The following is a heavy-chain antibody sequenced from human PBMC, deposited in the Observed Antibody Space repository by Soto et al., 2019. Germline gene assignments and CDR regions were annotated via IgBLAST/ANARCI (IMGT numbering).Heavy chain of an antibody. D-gene: IGHD4-17*01. V-gene: IGHV4-59*01. CDR3: ARDATTYGDYDY. Sequence: PSETLSLTCTVSGGSISSYYWSWIRQPPGKGLEWIGYIYYSGSTNYNPSLKSRVTISVDTSKNQFSLKLSSVTAADTAVYYCARDATTYGDYDYWGQGTLVTVSS. CDR2: IYYSGST. CDR1: GGSISSYY. J-gene: IGHJ4*02.